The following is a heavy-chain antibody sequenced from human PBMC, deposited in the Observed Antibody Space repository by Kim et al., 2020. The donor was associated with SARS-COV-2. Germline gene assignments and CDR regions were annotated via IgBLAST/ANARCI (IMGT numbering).Heavy chain of an antibody. CDR1: GYIFSTYA. D-gene: IGHD5-18*01. CDR3: ARDPIMTAPDYFDY. Sequence: GGSLRLSCAASGYIFSTYAMHWVRQAPGKGLEWVAVISYHGSEKYYADSVKGRFTISRDNSKNTLYLQMNSLRGEDTAVYYCARDPIMTAPDYFDYWGQGTLVTVSS. CDR2: ISYHGSEK. V-gene: IGHV3-30-3*01. J-gene: IGHJ4*02.